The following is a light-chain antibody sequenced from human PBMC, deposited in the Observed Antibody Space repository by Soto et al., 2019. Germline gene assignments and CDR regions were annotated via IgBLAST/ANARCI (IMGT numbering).Light chain of an antibody. CDR3: GTWDSSLSAYV. V-gene: IGLV1-51*01. J-gene: IGLJ1*01. CDR1: SSNIGNNY. Sequence: QSVLTQPPSVSAAPGQKVTISCSGSSSNIGNNYVSWYQQLPGTAPKLLIYDNNKRPSGIPDRSSGSKSGTSATLGITGLQTGDEADYYCGTWDSSLSAYVFGTGTKAHRP. CDR2: DNN.